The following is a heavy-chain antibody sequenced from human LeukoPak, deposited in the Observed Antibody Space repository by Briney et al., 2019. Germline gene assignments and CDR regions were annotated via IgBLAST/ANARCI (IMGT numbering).Heavy chain of an antibody. CDR2: ISSSSSAI. Sequence: GRSLRLSCAASGFTFSIYTMNWVRQAPGRGLEWVSYISSSSSAIYYADSVKGRFTISRDNAKNSLYLQMNSLRAEDTAVYYCARETQNYNYGTTFDYWGQGTLVTVSS. V-gene: IGHV3-48*01. J-gene: IGHJ4*02. CDR3: ARETQNYNYGTTFDY. CDR1: GFTFSIYT. D-gene: IGHD3-10*01.